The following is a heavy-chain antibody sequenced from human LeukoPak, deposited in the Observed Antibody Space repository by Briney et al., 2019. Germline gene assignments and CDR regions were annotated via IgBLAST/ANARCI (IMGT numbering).Heavy chain of an antibody. V-gene: IGHV4-39*02. D-gene: IGHD3-9*01. CDR2: IYYSGST. CDR3: AREGRRYFDWPVPFDY. Sequence: SETLSLTCTVSGGSISSSSYYWGWIRQPPGKGLEWIGSIYYSGSTYYNPSLKSRVTISVDTSKNQFSLKLSSVTAADTAVYYCAREGRRYFDWPVPFDYWGQGTLVTVSS. CDR1: GGSISSSSYY. J-gene: IGHJ4*02.